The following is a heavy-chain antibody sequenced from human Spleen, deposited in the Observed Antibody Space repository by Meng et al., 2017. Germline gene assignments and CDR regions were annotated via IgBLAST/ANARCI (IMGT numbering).Heavy chain of an antibody. D-gene: IGHD3-22*01. CDR2: ISGSGRDI. Sequence: LSLTCAASGFTFSSYEMHWVRQAPGKGLEWVSYISGSGRDIYYADSVKGRFTISRDNAKNSLYLQMNSLRVEDTAVYYCARSPIDKYDLSALPLDYWGQGTLVTVSS. CDR3: ARSPIDKYDLSALPLDY. V-gene: IGHV3-48*03. CDR1: GFTFSSYE. J-gene: IGHJ4*02.